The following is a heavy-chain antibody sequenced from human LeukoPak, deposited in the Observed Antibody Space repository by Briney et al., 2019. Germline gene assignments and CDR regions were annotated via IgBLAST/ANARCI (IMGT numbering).Heavy chain of an antibody. D-gene: IGHD2-2*02. CDR2: ISYDGSNK. J-gene: IGHJ4*02. CDR1: GFTFSSYA. Sequence: GGSLRLSCAASGFTFSSYAMHWVRQAPGKGLEWVAVISYDGSNKYYADSVKGRFTISRDNSKNTLYLQMNSLRAEDTAVYYCASVYCSSTSCYNAPDFDCWGQGTLVTVSS. V-gene: IGHV3-30-3*01. CDR3: ASVYCSSTSCYNAPDFDC.